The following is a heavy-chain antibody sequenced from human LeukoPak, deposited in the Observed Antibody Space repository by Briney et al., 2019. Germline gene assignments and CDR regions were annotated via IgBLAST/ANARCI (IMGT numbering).Heavy chain of an antibody. Sequence: GGSLRLSCAASGFTFSTYTMNWVRQAPGKGLEWVSSISSRSSYIYYADSVKGRFTISRDNAKNSLYLQLNSLKTEDTAVYYCARAEMYSRSSPIFDYWGLGTLVTVSS. D-gene: IGHD6-6*01. CDR2: ISSRSSYI. CDR3: ARAEMYSRSSPIFDY. J-gene: IGHJ4*02. V-gene: IGHV3-21*04. CDR1: GFTFSTYT.